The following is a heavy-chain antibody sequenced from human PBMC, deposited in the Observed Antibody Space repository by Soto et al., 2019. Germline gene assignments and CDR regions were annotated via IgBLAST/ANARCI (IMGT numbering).Heavy chain of an antibody. J-gene: IGHJ5*02. CDR1: GGSVNGYY. Sequence: SETLSLTCAVYGGSVNGYYWNWIRQPPGKGLEWIGEINHTGGTHYNPSLESRVTMSVDTSKNQFSLRLSSVTAADTAIYYCATRITVFGLLIPPFDPWGQGTQVTVSS. CDR2: INHTGGT. D-gene: IGHD3-3*01. CDR3: ATRITVFGLLIPPFDP. V-gene: IGHV4-34*01.